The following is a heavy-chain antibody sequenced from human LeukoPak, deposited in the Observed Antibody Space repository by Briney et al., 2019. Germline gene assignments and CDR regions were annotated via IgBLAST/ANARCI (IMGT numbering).Heavy chain of an antibody. CDR3: AFAGLGSQAPATDY. D-gene: IGHD2-2*01. CDR1: GGSFSGYY. J-gene: IGHJ4*02. V-gene: IGHV4-34*01. CDR2: TNHSGST. Sequence: SETLSLTCAVYGGSFSGYYWSWIRQPPGKGLEWIGETNHSGSTNYNPSLKSRVTISVDTSKNQFSLKLSSVTAADTAVYYCAFAGLGSQAPATDYWGQGTLVTVSS.